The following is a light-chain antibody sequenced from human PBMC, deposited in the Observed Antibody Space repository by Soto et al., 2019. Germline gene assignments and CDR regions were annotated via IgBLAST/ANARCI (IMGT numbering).Light chain of an antibody. CDR3: QQYNSYSVT. V-gene: IGKV1-5*03. CDR2: KAS. J-gene: IGKJ1*01. Sequence: DIQMTQSPSSLSAYVGDRVTITCRASQSISSWLAWYQQKPGKAPKLLIYKASSLESGVPSRFSGSGSGTEFTLTISSLQPDDFATYYCQQYNSYSVTFGQGTKV. CDR1: QSISSW.